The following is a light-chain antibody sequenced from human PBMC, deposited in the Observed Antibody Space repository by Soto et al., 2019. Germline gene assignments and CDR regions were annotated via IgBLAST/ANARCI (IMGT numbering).Light chain of an antibody. CDR1: HSVDIY. V-gene: IGKV3-11*01. Sequence: EVVLTQSPDTLSLSPGERATLSCRTSHSVDIYLAWYQQKPGQAPRLLIYDSYNRVTGIPTRFSGSGSGTVFTLTISSLEPEDSAVYYCQQRKYWPPLTFGGGTKVEIK. J-gene: IGKJ4*01. CDR3: QQRKYWPPLT. CDR2: DSY.